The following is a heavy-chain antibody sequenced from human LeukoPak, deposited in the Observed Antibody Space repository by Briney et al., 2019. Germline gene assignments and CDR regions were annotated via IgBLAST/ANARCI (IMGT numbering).Heavy chain of an antibody. D-gene: IGHD5-24*01. J-gene: IGHJ4*02. Sequence: ASVKVSCKASGYTFTSYGISWVRQAPGQGLEWMGWISAYNGNTNYAQKLQGRVTMTTDTSTSTAYMELRSLRSDDTAVYYCARDWREWLQFFEDYLDYWGQGTLVTVSS. V-gene: IGHV1-18*01. CDR3: ARDWREWLQFFEDYLDY. CDR1: GYTFTSYG. CDR2: ISAYNGNT.